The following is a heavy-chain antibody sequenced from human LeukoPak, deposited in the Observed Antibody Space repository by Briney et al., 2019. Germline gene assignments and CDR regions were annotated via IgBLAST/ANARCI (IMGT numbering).Heavy chain of an antibody. CDR2: ISNDGKYK. J-gene: IGHJ4*02. Sequence: GGSLRLSCAASGFSFSSHGMHWVRQAPGKGLEWVAVISNDGKYKLYGDSVKGRFTISRDDSKNTLYLQMNSLKTEDTAVYYCAKDRAIQAAGVTDYWGQGTLVTVSS. V-gene: IGHV3-30*18. CDR1: GFSFSSHG. D-gene: IGHD3-10*01. CDR3: AKDRAIQAAGVTDY.